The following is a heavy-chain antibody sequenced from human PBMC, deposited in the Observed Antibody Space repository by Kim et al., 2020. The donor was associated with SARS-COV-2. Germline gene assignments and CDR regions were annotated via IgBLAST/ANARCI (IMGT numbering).Heavy chain of an antibody. CDR3: ASTFLENDDPHDAFDI. V-gene: IGHV1-3*01. D-gene: IGHD3-3*01. J-gene: IGHJ3*02. Sequence: KFQGRVTITRDTSASTAYMELSSLRSEDTAVYYCASTFLENDDPHDAFDIWGQGTMVTVSS.